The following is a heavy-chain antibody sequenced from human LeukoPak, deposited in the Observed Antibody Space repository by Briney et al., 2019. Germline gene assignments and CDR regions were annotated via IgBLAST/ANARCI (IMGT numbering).Heavy chain of an antibody. CDR3: AREAAAGAFDY. CDR2: ISGSGGST. Sequence: GGSLRLSCAASGFTFSSYAMSWVRQAPGKGLEWVSAISGSGGSTYYADSVKGRFTISRENAKNSLYLQMNSLRAGDTAVYYCAREAAAGAFDYWGQGTLVTVSS. V-gene: IGHV3-23*01. D-gene: IGHD6-13*01. J-gene: IGHJ4*02. CDR1: GFTFSSYA.